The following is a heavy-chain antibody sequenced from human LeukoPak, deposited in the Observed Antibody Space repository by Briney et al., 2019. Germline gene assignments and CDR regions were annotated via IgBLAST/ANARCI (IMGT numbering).Heavy chain of an antibody. CDR3: ARLGGKKYKLLRTYYYYGMDV. CDR2: INHSGST. CDR1: GGSFSGYY. V-gene: IGHV4-34*01. J-gene: IGHJ6*02. D-gene: IGHD2-2*01. Sequence: SETLSLTCAVYGGSFSGYYWSWIRQPPGKGLEWIGEINHSGSTNYNPSLKSRVTISVDTSKNQFSLKLSSVTAADTAVYYCARLGGKKYKLLRTYYYYGMDVWGQGTTVTVSS.